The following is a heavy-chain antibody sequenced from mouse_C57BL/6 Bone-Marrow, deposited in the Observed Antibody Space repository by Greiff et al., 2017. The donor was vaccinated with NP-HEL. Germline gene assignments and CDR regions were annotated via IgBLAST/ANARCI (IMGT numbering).Heavy chain of an antibody. CDR2: IYPGDGDT. CDR3: ARSYYSNYDAMDV. J-gene: IGHJ4*01. CDR1: GYAFSSSW. D-gene: IGHD2-5*01. Sequence: VQLQESGPELVKPGASVKISCKASGYAFSSSWMNWVKQRPGKGLEWIGRIYPGDGDTNYNGKFKGKATLTADKSSSTAYMQLSSLTSEDSAFYFCARSYYSNYDAMDVWGQGTSVTVSS. V-gene: IGHV1-82*01.